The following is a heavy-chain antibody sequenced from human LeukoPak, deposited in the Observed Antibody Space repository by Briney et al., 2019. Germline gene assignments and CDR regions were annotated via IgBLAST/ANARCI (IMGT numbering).Heavy chain of an antibody. CDR2: INPNSGGT. V-gene: IGHV1-2*02. J-gene: IGHJ4*02. Sequence: GASVKVSCKASGYTCTGYYMHWVRQAPGQGLEWMGWINPNSGGTNYAQKFQGRVTMTRDTSISTAYMELSRLRSDDTAVYYCAREYSSSWSRWGQGTLVTVSS. CDR1: GYTCTGYY. CDR3: AREYSSSWSR. D-gene: IGHD6-13*01.